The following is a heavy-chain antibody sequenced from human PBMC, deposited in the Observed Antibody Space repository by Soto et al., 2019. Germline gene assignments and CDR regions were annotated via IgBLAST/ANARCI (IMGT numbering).Heavy chain of an antibody. V-gene: IGHV3-30*18. CDR1: GFTFSSYG. CDR2: ISYDGSNK. Sequence: PGGSLRLSCAASGFTFSSYGMHWVRQAPGKGLEWVAVISYDGSNKYYVDSVKGRFTISRDNSKNTLYLQMNSLRAEDTAVYYCAKDRFGRFGELSNGDAFDIWGQGTMVTVSS. D-gene: IGHD3-10*01. CDR3: AKDRFGRFGELSNGDAFDI. J-gene: IGHJ3*02.